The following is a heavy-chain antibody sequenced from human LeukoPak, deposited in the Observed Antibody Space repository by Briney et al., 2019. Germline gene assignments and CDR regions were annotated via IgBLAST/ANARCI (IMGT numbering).Heavy chain of an antibody. V-gene: IGHV1-69*05. CDR3: ARGLGYSYGSDY. Sequence: SVKVSCKASGGTFSSYAISWVRQAPGRGRGWMGGIITIFGTANYAQKFQGRVTITTDESTSTAYMELSSLGSEDTAVYYCARGLGYSYGSDYWGQGTLVTVSS. J-gene: IGHJ4*02. CDR1: GGTFSSYA. CDR2: IITIFGTA. D-gene: IGHD5-18*01.